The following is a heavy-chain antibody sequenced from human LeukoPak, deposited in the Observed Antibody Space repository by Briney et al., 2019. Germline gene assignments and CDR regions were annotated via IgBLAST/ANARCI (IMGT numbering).Heavy chain of an antibody. CDR1: GYTFTSYG. D-gene: IGHD1-1*01. CDR3: ATSPPGIDYYYGMDV. V-gene: IGHV1-18*01. CDR2: ISAYNGNT. J-gene: IGHJ6*02. Sequence: GASVKVSCKASGYTFTSYGIIWVRRAPGQGLEWMGWISAYNGNTNNAQKLQGRVTMTTDTSTSTAYMELRSLRTDDTAVYYCATSPPGIDYYYGMDVWGQGTTVTVSS.